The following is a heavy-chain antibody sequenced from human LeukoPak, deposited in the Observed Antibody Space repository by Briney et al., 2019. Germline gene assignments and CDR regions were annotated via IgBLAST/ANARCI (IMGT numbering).Heavy chain of an antibody. Sequence: ASVKVSCKASGYTFTSYYMHWVRQAPGQGLEWMGIINPSGGSTSYAQKFQGRVTMTRDTSTSTVYMELSSLRSEDTAVYYCARDRWDCGGDCYPWDYWGQGTLVTVSS. V-gene: IGHV1-46*01. D-gene: IGHD2-21*02. J-gene: IGHJ4*02. CDR2: INPSGGST. CDR1: GYTFTSYY. CDR3: ARDRWDCGGDCYPWDY.